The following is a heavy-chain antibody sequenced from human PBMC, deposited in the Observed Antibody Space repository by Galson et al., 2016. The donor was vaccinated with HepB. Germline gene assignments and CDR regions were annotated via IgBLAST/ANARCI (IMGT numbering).Heavy chain of an antibody. D-gene: IGHD3-22*01. V-gene: IGHV1-18*04. J-gene: IGHJ6*03. Sequence: SVKVSCKASGYTFTSYGITWVRQAPGQGLEWMGWISAYTGNTNYAQNFQGRLTMTTERSTNTAYMELRGLRSDDSAVYYCARRYPYDVGGYVANVFYYMDVWGTGTTVTVSS. CDR2: ISAYTGNT. CDR1: GYTFTSYG. CDR3: ARRYPYDVGGYVANVFYYMDV.